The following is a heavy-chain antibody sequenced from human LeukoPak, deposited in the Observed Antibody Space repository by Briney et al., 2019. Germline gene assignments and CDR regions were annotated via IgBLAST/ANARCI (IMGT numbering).Heavy chain of an antibody. Sequence: GESLKITCKDSGGYWIGWVGQIPGKGLEWMGIIYPGASDIRYSPSFQGQVTISADGSISTAYLQWSSLKASDTAMYYCARCSTCARSSGYYDAFDIWGQGTMVTVSS. D-gene: IGHD3-22*01. J-gene: IGHJ3*02. V-gene: IGHV5-51*01. CDR1: GGYW. CDR3: ARCSTCARSSGYYDAFDI. CDR2: IYPGASDI.